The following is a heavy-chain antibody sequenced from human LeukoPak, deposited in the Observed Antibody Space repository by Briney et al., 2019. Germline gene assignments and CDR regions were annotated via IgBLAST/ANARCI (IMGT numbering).Heavy chain of an antibody. CDR1: GYIFSSDW. CDR3: TRGCSGGSCSRDAMDV. V-gene: IGHV5-51*01. J-gene: IGHJ6*02. CDR2: IFPIDSET. D-gene: IGHD2-15*01. Sequence: GASLKISCKASGYIFSSDWIAWVRQMPGKGLEWMGIIFPIDSETTYSPSFQGQVTISADKSISTAYLQWSSLKASDTAMYYCTRGCSGGSCSRDAMDVWGQGTMVTVSS.